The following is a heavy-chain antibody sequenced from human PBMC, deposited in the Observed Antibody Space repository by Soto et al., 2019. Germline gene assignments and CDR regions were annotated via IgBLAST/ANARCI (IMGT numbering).Heavy chain of an antibody. CDR3: AGQISYSSSFPFQH. J-gene: IGHJ1*01. CDR1: GFTFSTYW. D-gene: IGHD6-13*01. CDR2: IKQDGSEK. Sequence: PGGSLRLSCAASGFTFSTYWMSWVRQAPGKGLEWVANIKQDGSEKYYVDSVKGRFTISRDNAKNSLYLQMNSLRAEDTAVYYCAGQISYSSSFPFQHWGQGTLVTVSS. V-gene: IGHV3-7*05.